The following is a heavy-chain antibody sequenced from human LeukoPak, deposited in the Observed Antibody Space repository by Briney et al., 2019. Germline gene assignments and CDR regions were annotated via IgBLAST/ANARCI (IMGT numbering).Heavy chain of an antibody. CDR2: IIPIFGTA. V-gene: IGHV1-69*13. J-gene: IGHJ5*02. Sequence: ASVKVSCKASGYTFTGYYMHWVRQAPGQGLEWMGGIIPIFGTANYAQKFQGRVTITADESTSTAYMELSSLRAEDTAVYYCATPRGGVNNWFDPWGQGTLVTVSS. CDR3: ATPRGGVNNWFDP. D-gene: IGHD2-8*02. CDR1: GYTFTGYY.